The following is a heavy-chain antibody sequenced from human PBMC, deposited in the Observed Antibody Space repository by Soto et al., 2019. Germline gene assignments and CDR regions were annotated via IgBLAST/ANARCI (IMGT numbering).Heavy chain of an antibody. V-gene: IGHV3-23*01. CDR3: AKRGDIVEVSRTFVGYGMDV. J-gene: IGHJ6*02. Sequence: EVQLLESGGALVQPGGSLRLSCAASGFTFRNYAMSWVRQAPGKGLEWVSRISGNGGDINYADSVKGRFTISRDNSKNTVYLQMISLRAEDTAVYYCAKRGDIVEVSRTFVGYGMDVWGQGTTVTVSS. CDR1: GFTFRNYA. D-gene: IGHD2-2*01. CDR2: ISGNGGDI.